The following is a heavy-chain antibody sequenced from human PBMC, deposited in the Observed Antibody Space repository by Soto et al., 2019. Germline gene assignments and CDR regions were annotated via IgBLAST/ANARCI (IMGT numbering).Heavy chain of an antibody. CDR2: ISSSSSYI. D-gene: IGHD6-19*01. CDR3: ARVESSGWYEAYFGF. Sequence: GGSLRLSCAASGFTFSSYSMNWVRQAPGKGLEWVSSISSSSSYIDYADSVKGRFTISRDNAKNSLYLQMNSLRAEDTAVYYCARVESSGWYEAYFGFWGQGTMVTVPS. CDR1: GFTFSSYS. J-gene: IGHJ3*01. V-gene: IGHV3-21*01.